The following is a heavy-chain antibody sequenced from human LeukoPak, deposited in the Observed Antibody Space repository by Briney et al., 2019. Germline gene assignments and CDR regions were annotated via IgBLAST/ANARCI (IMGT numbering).Heavy chain of an antibody. CDR2: IFTSGNT. Sequence: SETLSLTCTVSGGSISSGSYYWNWIRQPAGKGLEWIGHIFTSGNTNYNPSLKSRVTISVDTSKSQFSLKLSSVTAADTAVYYCARGAGGYPYYFDYWGQGTLVTVSS. CDR1: GGSISSGSYY. J-gene: IGHJ4*02. D-gene: IGHD5-12*01. V-gene: IGHV4-61*09. CDR3: ARGAGGYPYYFDY.